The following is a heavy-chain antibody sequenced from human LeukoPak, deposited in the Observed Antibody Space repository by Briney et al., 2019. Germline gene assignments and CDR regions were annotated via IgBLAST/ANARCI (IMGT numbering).Heavy chain of an antibody. CDR2: IWNDGSTK. Sequence: PGGSLRLSCAASGFTFSSYGMHWVRQAPGKGLEWVAVIWNDGSTKFYADSVKGRFTISRDNSKNTLYLQMGSLRAEDTAVYYCARDHLTQDSGTYSDAFLHWGQGTLITVSS. CDR1: GFTFSSYG. V-gene: IGHV3-33*01. CDR3: ARDHLTQDSGTYSDAFLH. J-gene: IGHJ1*01. D-gene: IGHD1-26*01.